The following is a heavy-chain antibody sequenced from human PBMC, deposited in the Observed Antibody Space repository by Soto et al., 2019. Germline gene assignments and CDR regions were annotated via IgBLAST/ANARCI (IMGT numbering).Heavy chain of an antibody. J-gene: IGHJ6*02. CDR2: ISGSGGST. V-gene: IGHV3-23*01. D-gene: IGHD3-10*01. CDR3: AKAKLGVYYGSGSALGYGMDV. Sequence: EVQLLESGGGLVQPGGSLRLSCAASGFTFSSYAMSWVRQAPGKGLEWVSAISGSGGSTYYADSVKGRFNISRDNSKDTLYLQMNSLRAEDTAVYYCAKAKLGVYYGSGSALGYGMDVWGQGTTVTVSS. CDR1: GFTFSSYA.